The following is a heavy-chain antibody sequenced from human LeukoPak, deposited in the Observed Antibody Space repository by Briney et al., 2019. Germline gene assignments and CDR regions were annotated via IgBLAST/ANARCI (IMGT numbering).Heavy chain of an antibody. J-gene: IGHJ4*02. CDR3: ARTLLRYFDWLLYDY. Sequence: PSETLSLTCTVSGGSISSGSYYWSWIRQPAGKGLEWIGRIYTSGSTNYNPSFKSRVTISVDTSKNQFSLKLSSVTAADTAVYYCARTLLRYFDWLLYDYWGQGTLVTVSS. D-gene: IGHD3-9*01. V-gene: IGHV4-61*02. CDR2: IYTSGST. CDR1: GGSISSGSYY.